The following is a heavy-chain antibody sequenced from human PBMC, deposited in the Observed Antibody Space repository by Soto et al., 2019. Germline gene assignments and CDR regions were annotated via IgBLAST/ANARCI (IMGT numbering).Heavy chain of an antibody. CDR1: GGTFSSYA. CDR2: IIPIFGTA. J-gene: IGHJ6*02. V-gene: IGHV1-69*13. CDR3: ARDPIDSSSSEVGYYYYGMDV. Sequence: GASVKVSCKASGGTFSSYAISWVRQAPGQGLEWMGGIIPIFGTANYAQKFQGRVTITADESTSTAYMELSSLRSEDTAVYYCARDPIDSSSSEVGYYYYGMDVWGQGTRVTVSS. D-gene: IGHD6-6*01.